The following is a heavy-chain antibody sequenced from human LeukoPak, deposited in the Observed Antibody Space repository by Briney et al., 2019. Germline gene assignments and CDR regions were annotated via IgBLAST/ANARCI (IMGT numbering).Heavy chain of an antibody. J-gene: IGHJ4*02. CDR2: ISGHNDNA. D-gene: IGHD4/OR15-4a*01. CDR1: GYTFTSYG. V-gene: IGHV1-18*01. CDR3: VRDLGFGALDY. Sequence: GASVKVSCKASGYTFTSYGISWVRQAPGQGLEWMGWISGHNDNAKYAQKVLGRVTMTTDTSTSTAYMEVRSLRSDDTAVYYCVRDLGFGALDYWGQGTLVIVSS.